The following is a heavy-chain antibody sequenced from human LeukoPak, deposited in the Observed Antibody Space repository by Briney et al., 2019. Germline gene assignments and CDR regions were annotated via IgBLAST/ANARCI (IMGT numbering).Heavy chain of an antibody. CDR2: IIGSGGST. CDR3: AKDRLRYFDWLDHFDY. D-gene: IGHD3-9*01. CDR1: GFTFSSYA. V-gene: IGHV3-23*01. Sequence: GGSLRLSCAASGFTFSSYAMSWVRQAPGKGLKWVSAIIGSGGSTYYADSVKGRFTISRDNSKNTLYLQMNSLRAEDTAVYYCAKDRLRYFDWLDHFDYWGQGTLVTVSS. J-gene: IGHJ4*02.